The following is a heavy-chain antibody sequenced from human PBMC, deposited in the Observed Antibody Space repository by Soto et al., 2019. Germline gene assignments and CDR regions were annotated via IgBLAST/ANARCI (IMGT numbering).Heavy chain of an antibody. D-gene: IGHD2-2*01. CDR1: GFSFSDYY. Sequence: QVQLVESGGGLVKPGGSLRLSCAASGFSFSDYYMSWIRQAPGKGLEWVSYISSSGSTIYYADSVKGRFTMSRDNAKNSLYLQMNSLRSEHTAVYYCARGRSRYQLLADELDYWGQGTLVTVSS. CDR3: ARGRSRYQLLADELDY. V-gene: IGHV3-11*01. J-gene: IGHJ4*02. CDR2: ISSSGSTI.